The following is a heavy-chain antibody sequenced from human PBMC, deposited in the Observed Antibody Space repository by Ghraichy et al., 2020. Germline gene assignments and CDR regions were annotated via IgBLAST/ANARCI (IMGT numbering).Heavy chain of an antibody. J-gene: IGHJ2*01. V-gene: IGHV3-23*01. Sequence: GGSLRLSCAASGFTFSTYAMSWVRQAPGKGLEWVSAISDSGGSTYYADAVKGRFTISRNNYKNTLYLQVNSLRAEDTAVYYCAKPGKQLWLPRYFDFWGRGTLVTVS. CDR2: ISDSGGST. CDR1: GFTFSTYA. D-gene: IGHD5-18*01. CDR3: AKPGKQLWLPRYFDF.